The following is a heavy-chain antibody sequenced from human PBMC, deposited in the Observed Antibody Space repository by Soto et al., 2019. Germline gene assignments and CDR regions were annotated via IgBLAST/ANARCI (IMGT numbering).Heavy chain of an antibody. V-gene: IGHV4-34*01. Sequence: QEHLQQWGAGLLKPTETLSLTCAVYGGSFSGHFWSWIRQSPGKGLEWIGEINQGGRTNCNPSLKSRVTMSLDTSNIQFSLNLTSVPAADTAIYNCARSPRLLRWFGPWGQGIPVTVSS. CDR2: INQGGRT. CDR3: ARSPRLLRWFGP. J-gene: IGHJ5*02. CDR1: GGSFSGHF.